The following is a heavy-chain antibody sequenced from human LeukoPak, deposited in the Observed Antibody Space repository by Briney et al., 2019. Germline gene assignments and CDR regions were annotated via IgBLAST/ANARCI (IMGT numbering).Heavy chain of an antibody. CDR3: AKGSSDTRPYYFDY. CDR1: GFTFSSYV. J-gene: IGHJ4*02. V-gene: IGHV3-23*01. D-gene: IGHD3-22*01. Sequence: PGGSLRLSCAVSGFTFSSYVMSWVRQAPGKGPEWVSAITSSRDSTYYADSVKGRFTISRDNSKNTLYLQMNSLRAEDTAVYYCAKGSSDTRPYYFDYWGQGTLVIVSS. CDR2: ITSSRDST.